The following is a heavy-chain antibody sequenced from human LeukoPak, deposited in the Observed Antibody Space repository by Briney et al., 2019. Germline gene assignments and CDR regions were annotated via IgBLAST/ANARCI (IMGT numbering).Heavy chain of an antibody. CDR2: ISSSGSTI. CDR3: ASSPEELNIAARPYDY. D-gene: IGHD6-6*01. Sequence: PGGSLRLSCAASGFTFSDYYMSWIRQAPGKGLEWVSYISSSGSTIYYADSVKGRFTISRDNAKNSLYLQMNSLRAEDTAVYYCASSPEELNIAARPYDYWGQGTLVTVSS. CDR1: GFTFSDYY. J-gene: IGHJ4*02. V-gene: IGHV3-11*04.